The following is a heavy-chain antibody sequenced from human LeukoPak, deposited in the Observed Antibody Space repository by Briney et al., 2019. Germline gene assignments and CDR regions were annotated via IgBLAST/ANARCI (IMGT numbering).Heavy chain of an antibody. CDR1: GFTFSSYW. Sequence: RGSLRLSCAASGFTFSSYWMTWVRQAPGKGLEGVANIKQDGSEKYYVDSVKGRFTISRDNAKNSLYLKMNSLRAEDTAVYYCARDEYRNAYWGQGTLVTVSS. CDR3: ARDEYRNAY. J-gene: IGHJ4*02. D-gene: IGHD5-18*01. V-gene: IGHV3-7*01. CDR2: IKQDGSEK.